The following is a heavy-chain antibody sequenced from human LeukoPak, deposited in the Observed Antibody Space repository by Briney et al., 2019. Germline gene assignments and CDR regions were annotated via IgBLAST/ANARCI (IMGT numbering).Heavy chain of an antibody. D-gene: IGHD3-16*01. J-gene: IGHJ4*02. CDR2: ISSSSTYI. CDR1: GFTFSSYT. V-gene: IGHV3-21*01. CDR3: AGDRPPNV. Sequence: PGGSLRLSCAASGFTFSSYTMTWVRQAPGKGLEWVSSISSSSTYIFYEDSVKARFIISRDNAKKSLYLQMNSLRADDSAVYYCAGDRPPNVWGQGTLVTVSS.